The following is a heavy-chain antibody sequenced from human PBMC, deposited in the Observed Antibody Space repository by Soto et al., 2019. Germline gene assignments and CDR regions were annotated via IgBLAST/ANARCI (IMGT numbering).Heavy chain of an antibody. CDR1: GFTFSTYA. D-gene: IGHD3-3*01. Sequence: GSLRLSCAASGFTFSTYAMTWVRQAPGKGLEWVSIISSSGDATYYLDSVKGRFTISRDNSRNTLHLQMNSLRAEDAAVYFCAQNGDFWSWGMDVWGQGTTATVSS. J-gene: IGHJ6*02. CDR2: ISSSGDAT. V-gene: IGHV3-23*01. CDR3: AQNGDFWSWGMDV.